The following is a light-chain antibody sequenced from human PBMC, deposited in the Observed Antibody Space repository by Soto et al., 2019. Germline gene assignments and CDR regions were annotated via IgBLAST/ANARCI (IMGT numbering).Light chain of an antibody. Sequence: QSVLTQPPSVSAAPGRTVTISCPGSSSNIGDSFVSWYQQLPGTAPRLLIYDNNERPSGIPERFSGSKSGTSATLGSTGLQTGDEADYYCGAWDGGLSAVVFGTGTKLTVL. V-gene: IGLV1-51*01. CDR3: GAWDGGLSAVV. CDR2: DNN. J-gene: IGLJ1*01. CDR1: SSNIGDSF.